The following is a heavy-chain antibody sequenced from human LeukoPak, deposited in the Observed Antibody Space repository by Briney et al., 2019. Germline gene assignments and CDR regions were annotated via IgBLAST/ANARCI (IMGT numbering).Heavy chain of an antibody. D-gene: IGHD4-23*01. V-gene: IGHV3-21*01. CDR3: ARSTSDYYGGNPDFGY. Sequence: GRSLRLSCAASGFTFSSYSMYWVHQAPGKGLEWVSSISSSSSYIYYADSVKGRFTISRDNAKNSLYLQMNSLRAEDTAVYYCARSTSDYYGGNPDFGYWGQGTLVTVSS. CDR1: GFTFSSYS. J-gene: IGHJ4*02. CDR2: ISSSSSYI.